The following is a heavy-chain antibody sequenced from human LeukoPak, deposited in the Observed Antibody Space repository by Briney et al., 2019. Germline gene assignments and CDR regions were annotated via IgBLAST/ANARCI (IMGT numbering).Heavy chain of an antibody. CDR3: AKDIEGSGLYSYYYGMDV. D-gene: IGHD6-19*01. V-gene: IGHV4-39*07. Sequence: SETLSLTCTVSGGSISSSSYYWGRIRQPPGKGLEWIGSIYYSGSTYYNPSLKSRVTISVDTSKNQFSLKLSSVTAADTAVYYCAKDIEGSGLYSYYYGMDVWGRGTTVTVSS. CDR2: IYYSGST. J-gene: IGHJ6*02. CDR1: GGSISSSSYY.